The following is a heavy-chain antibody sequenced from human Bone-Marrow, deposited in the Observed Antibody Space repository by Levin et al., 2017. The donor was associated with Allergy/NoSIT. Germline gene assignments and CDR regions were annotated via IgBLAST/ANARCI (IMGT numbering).Heavy chain of an antibody. V-gene: IGHV3-15*07. D-gene: IGHD6-19*01. Sequence: GGSLRLSCVASGFTFSNAWMNWVRQAPGKGLEWVGCINTETAGTTVYYSAPLKCRFNISRDNSTNTLYLPISSLKLADTAVYFCLTDVGGRLGYWGLGTLVTVSS. CDR1: GFTFSNAW. CDR3: LTDVGGRLGY. J-gene: IGHJ4*02. CDR2: INTETAGTTV.